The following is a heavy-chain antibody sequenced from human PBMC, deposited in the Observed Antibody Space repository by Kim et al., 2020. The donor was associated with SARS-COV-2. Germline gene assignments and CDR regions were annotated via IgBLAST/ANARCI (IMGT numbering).Heavy chain of an antibody. CDR3: ARGGVVVAATTYYYYYMDV. CDR2: INTNTGNP. Sequence: ASVKVSCKASGYTFTSYAMNWVRQAPGQGLEWMGWINTNTGNPTYAQGFTGRFVFSLDTSVSTAYLQISSLKAEDTAVYYCARGGVVVAATTYYYYYMDVWGKGTTVTVSS. D-gene: IGHD2-15*01. J-gene: IGHJ6*03. V-gene: IGHV7-4-1*02. CDR1: GYTFTSYA.